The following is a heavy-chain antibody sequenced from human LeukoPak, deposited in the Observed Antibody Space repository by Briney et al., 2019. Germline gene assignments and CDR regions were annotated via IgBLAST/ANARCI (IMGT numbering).Heavy chain of an antibody. D-gene: IGHD2-15*01. J-gene: IGHJ5*02. V-gene: IGHV3-23*01. CDR3: AKTQGYYDA. Sequence: PGGSLRLSCVASGFTFSNYAMSWVRQAPGKWLELVSGIYGSDDKTVYGDAVKGRFTISRDNSKNTLYLQTNSLRADDTAVYYCAKTQGYYDAWGQGALVTVSS. CDR1: GFTFSNYA. CDR2: IYGSDDKT.